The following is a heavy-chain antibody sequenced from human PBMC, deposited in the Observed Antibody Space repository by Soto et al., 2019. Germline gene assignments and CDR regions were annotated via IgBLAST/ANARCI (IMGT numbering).Heavy chain of an antibody. V-gene: IGHV1-8*01. Sequence: QVQLVQSGAEVKKPGASVKVSCKASGYTFTSYDINWVRQATGQGLEWMGWMNPNSGNTGYAQKFQGRVTMTRNTSISTAYMERSSLGSEDTAVYYCARERSAAGTGWFDPWGQGTLVTVSS. CDR3: ARERSAAGTGWFDP. CDR2: MNPNSGNT. D-gene: IGHD6-13*01. CDR1: GYTFTSYD. J-gene: IGHJ5*02.